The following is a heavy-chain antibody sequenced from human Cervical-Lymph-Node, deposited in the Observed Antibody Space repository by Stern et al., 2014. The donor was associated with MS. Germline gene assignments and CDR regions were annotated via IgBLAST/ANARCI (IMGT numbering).Heavy chain of an antibody. D-gene: IGHD3-16*01. CDR1: GFNFGIYA. CDR2: IWYDGSNE. Sequence: QMQLVQSGGGVVQPGRSLRLSCAASGFNFGIYAMHWVRQAPGKGLEWVAIIWYDGSNENYADSVKGRFTISRDNHKNTLYLEMNSLRVEDTALYYCVRDDGYGKSYGYWGRGTLVTVSP. J-gene: IGHJ4*02. CDR3: VRDDGYGKSYGY. V-gene: IGHV3-33*01.